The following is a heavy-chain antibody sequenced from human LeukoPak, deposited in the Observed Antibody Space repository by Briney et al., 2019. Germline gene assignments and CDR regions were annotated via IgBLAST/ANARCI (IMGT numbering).Heavy chain of an antibody. CDR3: ARVGWDDFWSGHVS. V-gene: IGHV3-53*01. D-gene: IGHD3-3*01. Sequence: GGSLRLSCAASGFTFSNAYMSWVRQAPGKGLEWVSIIYSGGATYYADSVTGRFTISRDNSKNTLCLQMNNLRAEDTAVYYCARVGWDDFWSGHVSWGQGTLVTVSS. CDR2: IYSGGAT. CDR1: GFTFSNAY. J-gene: IGHJ5*02.